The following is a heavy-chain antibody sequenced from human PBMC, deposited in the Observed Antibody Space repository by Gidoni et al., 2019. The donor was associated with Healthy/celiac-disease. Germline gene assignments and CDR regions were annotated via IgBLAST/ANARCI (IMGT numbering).Heavy chain of an antibody. Sequence: QGLEWMGGIIPIFGTANYAQKFQGRVTITADKSTSTAYMELSSLRSEDTAVYYCARHGDYYYYGMDVWGQGTTVTVSS. D-gene: IGHD3-16*01. J-gene: IGHJ6*02. CDR3: ARHGDYYYYGMDV. CDR2: IIPIFGTA. V-gene: IGHV1-69*06.